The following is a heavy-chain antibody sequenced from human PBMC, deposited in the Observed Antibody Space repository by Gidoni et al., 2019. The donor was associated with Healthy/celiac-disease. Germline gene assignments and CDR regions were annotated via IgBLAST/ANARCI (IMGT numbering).Heavy chain of an antibody. Sequence: EVQLVVSGGGLVKPGGSLRLSCAASGFTFSSYSMNWVRQAPGKGLEWVSSISSSSSYIYYADSVKGRFTISRDNAKNSLYLQMNSLRAEDTAVYYCARDLNQVVLYYYYGMDVWGQGTTVTVSS. CDR3: ARDLNQVVLYYYYGMDV. V-gene: IGHV3-21*01. D-gene: IGHD3-22*01. J-gene: IGHJ6*02. CDR2: ISSSSSYI. CDR1: GFTFSSYS.